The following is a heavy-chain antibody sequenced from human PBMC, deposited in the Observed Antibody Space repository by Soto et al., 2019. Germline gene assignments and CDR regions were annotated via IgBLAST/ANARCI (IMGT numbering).Heavy chain of an antibody. Sequence: EVQLLESGGGLVQPGGSLRLSCAASGFTFSSYAMSWVRQAPGKGLEWVSAISGSGGSTYYADSVKGRFTVSRDNSKNTLYLQMNSLRAEDTAVYYCAKDTGGVDGATGLGYWGQGTLVTVSS. J-gene: IGHJ4*02. V-gene: IGHV3-23*01. D-gene: IGHD3-10*01. CDR3: AKDTGGVDGATGLGY. CDR2: ISGSGGST. CDR1: GFTFSSYA.